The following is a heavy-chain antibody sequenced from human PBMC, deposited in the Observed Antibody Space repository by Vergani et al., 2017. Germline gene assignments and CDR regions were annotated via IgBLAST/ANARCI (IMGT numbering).Heavy chain of an antibody. CDR2: IKQDGSEK. J-gene: IGHJ4*02. CDR3: ARRGSLRGYYDFWSGYYNPSEPFDY. CDR1: GFTFSSYW. V-gene: IGHV3-7*03. D-gene: IGHD3-3*01. Sequence: EVQLVESGGGLVQPGGSLRLSCAASGFTFSSYWMSWVRQAPGKGLEWVANIKQDGSEKYYVDSVKGRFTISRDNAKNSLYLQRNSLRAEDTAVYYCARRGSLRGYYDFWSGYYNPSEPFDYWGQGTLVTVSS.